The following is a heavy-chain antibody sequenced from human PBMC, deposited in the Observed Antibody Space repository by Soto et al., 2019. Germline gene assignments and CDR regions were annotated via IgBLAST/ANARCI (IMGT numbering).Heavy chain of an antibody. CDR2: INPSGGST. CDR1: GYTFTSYY. J-gene: IGHJ6*02. D-gene: IGHD3-3*01. V-gene: IGHV1-46*01. CDR3: ARAPDFWSGSAYGMDV. Sequence: ASVKVSCKASGYTFTSYYMHWVRQAPGQGLEWMGIINPSGGSTSYAQKFQGRVTMTRDTSTSTVYMELSSLRSEDTAVYYCARAPDFWSGSAYGMDVWGQGTTVTVSS.